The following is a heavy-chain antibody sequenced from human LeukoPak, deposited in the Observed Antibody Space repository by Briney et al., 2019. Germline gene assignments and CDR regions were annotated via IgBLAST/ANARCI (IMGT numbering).Heavy chain of an antibody. D-gene: IGHD5-18*01. CDR2: INAGNGNT. V-gene: IGHV1-3*01. J-gene: IGHJ2*01. CDR3: ATPGRYSYGVLVL. CDR1: GYTFTNYA. Sequence: ASVKVSCKASGYTFTNYAINWVRQAPGQRLELMGWINAGNGNTKYSPKFQGRVTNTRDTSASTAYMELNSLRSEDTAVYYCATPGRYSYGVLVLWGRGTLVTVSS.